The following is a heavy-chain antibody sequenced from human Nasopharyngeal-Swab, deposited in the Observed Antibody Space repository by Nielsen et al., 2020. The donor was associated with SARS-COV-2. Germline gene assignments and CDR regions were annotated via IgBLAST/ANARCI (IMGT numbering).Heavy chain of an antibody. J-gene: IGHJ6*02. V-gene: IGHV3-9*01. CDR3: AKVVAAHYYYYGMDV. Sequence: VRQAPGKGLEWVSGISWNSGSIGYADSVKGRFTISRGNAKNSLYLQMNSLRAEDTALYYCAKVVAAHYYYYGMDVWGQGTTVTVSS. CDR2: ISWNSGSI. D-gene: IGHD2-15*01.